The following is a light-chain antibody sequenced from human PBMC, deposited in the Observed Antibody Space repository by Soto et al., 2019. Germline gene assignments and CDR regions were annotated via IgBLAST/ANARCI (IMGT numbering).Light chain of an antibody. V-gene: IGKV3-20*01. CDR2: DAS. Sequence: EIVMAQSPATLSVSPGERATLSCRASQSVSSSLAWYLQKPGQAPRLLIYDASNRATGIPARFSGSGSGTDFTLTISSLEPEDFAVYYCQQYGSSPITFGQGTRLEIK. CDR1: QSVSSS. J-gene: IGKJ5*01. CDR3: QQYGSSPIT.